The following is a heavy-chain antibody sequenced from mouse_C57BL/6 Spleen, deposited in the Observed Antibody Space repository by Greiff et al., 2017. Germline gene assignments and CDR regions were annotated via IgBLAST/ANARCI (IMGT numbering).Heavy chain of an antibody. Sequence: QVQLRQSGPELVKPGASVKLSCKASGYTFTSYDINWVKPRPGQGLEWIGWSYPRDGSTKYNEKFKGKATLTVDTSSSTAYMELHSLTSEDSAVYFCARGGSSPHWYFDVWGTGTTVTVSS. CDR1: GYTFTSYD. D-gene: IGHD1-1*01. V-gene: IGHV1-85*01. J-gene: IGHJ1*03. CDR3: ARGGSSPHWYFDV. CDR2: SYPRDGST.